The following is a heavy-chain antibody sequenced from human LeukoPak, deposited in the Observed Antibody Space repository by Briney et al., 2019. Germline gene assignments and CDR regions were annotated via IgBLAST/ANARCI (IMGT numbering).Heavy chain of an antibody. CDR1: GGSISTYV. D-gene: IGHD3-22*01. V-gene: IGHV4-4*07. CDR3: ARVTGYMIEDYFDY. CDR2: ISDSGST. J-gene: IGHJ4*02. Sequence: SETLSLTCAVSGGSISTYVWSWIRQTAGKGLEWIGRISDSGSTRYNPSLKSRVTISVDTSKNQFSLKLSSVTAADTAVYYCARVTGYMIEDYFDYWGQGTLVTVSS.